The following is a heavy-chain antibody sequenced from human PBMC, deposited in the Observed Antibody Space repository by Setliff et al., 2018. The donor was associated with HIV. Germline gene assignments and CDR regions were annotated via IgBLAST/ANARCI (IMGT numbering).Heavy chain of an antibody. D-gene: IGHD3-16*01. J-gene: IGHJ5*02. CDR1: GFSVSNNY. CDR3: AKGVKFLDP. Sequence: HPGGSLRLSCGVSGFSVSNNYMTWVRQAPGRGLEWVSTVYGDGRTFYADSAQGRFTISRDNSNNILFLQMNSLLAEDTAVYYCAKGVKFLDPWGQGTLVTVSS. V-gene: IGHV3-53*01. CDR2: VYGDGRT.